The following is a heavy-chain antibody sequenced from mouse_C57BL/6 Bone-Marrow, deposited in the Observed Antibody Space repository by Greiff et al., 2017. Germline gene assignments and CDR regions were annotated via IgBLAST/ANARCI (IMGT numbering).Heavy chain of an antibody. Sequence: VQLQQSGAELVRPGASVTLSCKASGYTFTDYEMHWVKQTPVHGLEWIGAIDPETGGTAYNQKFKGKAILTADKSSSTAYMELRSLTSEDSACYYCTRDGNYSGSAYSVDYWGQGTTLTVSS. V-gene: IGHV1-15*01. CDR3: TRDGNYSGSAYSVDY. CDR1: GYTFTDYE. J-gene: IGHJ2*01. D-gene: IGHD1-1*01. CDR2: IDPETGGT.